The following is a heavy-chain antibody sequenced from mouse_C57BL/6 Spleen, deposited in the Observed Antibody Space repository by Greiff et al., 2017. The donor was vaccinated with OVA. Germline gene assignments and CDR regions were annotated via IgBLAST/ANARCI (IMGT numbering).Heavy chain of an antibody. J-gene: IGHJ3*01. CDR2: SRNKANDYTT. CDR1: GFTFSDFY. CDR3: ARDAGDYDGAWFAY. D-gene: IGHD2-4*01. Sequence: DVKLVESGGGLVQSGRSLRLSCATSGFTFSDFYMEWVRQAPGKGLEWIAASRNKANDYTTEYSASVKGRFIVSRDTSQSILYLQMNALRAEDTAIYYCARDAGDYDGAWFAYWGQGTLVTVSA. V-gene: IGHV7-1*01.